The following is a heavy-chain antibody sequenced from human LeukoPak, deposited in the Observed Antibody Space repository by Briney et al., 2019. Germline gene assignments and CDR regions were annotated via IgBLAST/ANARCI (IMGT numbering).Heavy chain of an antibody. V-gene: IGHV1-24*01. D-gene: IGHD6-13*01. J-gene: IGHJ3*02. CDR3: ATGYSSSSDAFDI. CDR1: GYTLTELS. Sequence: GASAKVSCKVSGYTLTELSMHWVRQAPGKGLEWMGGFDPEDGETIYAQKFQGRVTMTEDTSTDTAYMELSSLRSEDTAVYYCATGYSSSSDAFDIWGQGTMVTVSS. CDR2: FDPEDGET.